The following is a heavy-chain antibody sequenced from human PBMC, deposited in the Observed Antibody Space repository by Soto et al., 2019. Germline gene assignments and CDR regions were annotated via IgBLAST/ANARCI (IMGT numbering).Heavy chain of an antibody. D-gene: IGHD3-3*01. CDR1: GFTFSTFA. Sequence: GGSLRLSCAASGFTFSTFALHWVRQAPDKGLEWVALISHDGTNKYFADSVKGRFTISRDNSKNTLYMQMNSLRVEDTAVYYCARDGLPDDFRSGGYWFDPWGQGTLVTVSS. J-gene: IGHJ5*02. CDR3: ARDGLPDDFRSGGYWFDP. V-gene: IGHV3-30-3*01. CDR2: ISHDGTNK.